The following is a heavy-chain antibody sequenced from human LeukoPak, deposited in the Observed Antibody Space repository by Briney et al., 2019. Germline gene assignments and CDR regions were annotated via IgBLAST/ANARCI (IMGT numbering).Heavy chain of an antibody. V-gene: IGHV3-53*05. CDR1: GFTVSSNY. Sequence: GGSLRLSCAASGFTVSSNYMSWVRQAPGKGLEWVSVLYSGGNTYCADSVKGRFTISRDNSKNTLYLQMNSLRAEDTAVYYCAKAGTTVITNYYFDYWGQGTLVTVSS. CDR2: LYSGGNT. CDR3: AKAGTTVITNYYFDY. J-gene: IGHJ4*02. D-gene: IGHD4-23*01.